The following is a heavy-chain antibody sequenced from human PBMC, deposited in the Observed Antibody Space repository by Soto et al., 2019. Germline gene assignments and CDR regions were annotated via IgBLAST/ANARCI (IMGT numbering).Heavy chain of an antibody. CDR2: IYWDDDE. CDR1: GFSLNTDGEG. J-gene: IGHJ4*02. Sequence: QITLKESGPTQVKPTQTLTLTCSFSGFSLNTDGEGVGWVRQPPGEALEWLALIYWDDDERYSPSLKPRLTITKDPSKHQVVLIMTNMDPVDTATYYCAHSRNLITEDAQVGDFDYWGQGTLVTVSS. D-gene: IGHD3-10*01. V-gene: IGHV2-5*02. CDR3: AHSRNLITEDAQVGDFDY.